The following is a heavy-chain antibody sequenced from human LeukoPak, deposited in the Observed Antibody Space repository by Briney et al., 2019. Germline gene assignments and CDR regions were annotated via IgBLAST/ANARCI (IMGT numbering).Heavy chain of an antibody. CDR3: AKHRGYSYGNYYDMHV. CDR1: GFTVSSNY. D-gene: IGHD5-18*01. J-gene: IGHJ6*02. Sequence: GGSLRLSCAASGFTVSSNYMSWVRQAPGKGLEWVSVIYSGGSTYYADSVKGRFTISRDNSKNTLYLQMNSLRAEDTAVYYCAKHRGYSYGNYYDMHVWGQGTTVSVSS. V-gene: IGHV3-53*01. CDR2: IYSGGST.